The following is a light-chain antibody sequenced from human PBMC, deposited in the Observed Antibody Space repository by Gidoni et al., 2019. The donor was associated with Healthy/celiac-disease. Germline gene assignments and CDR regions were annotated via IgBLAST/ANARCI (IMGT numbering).Light chain of an antibody. J-gene: IGKJ2*01. V-gene: IGKV4-1*01. CDR2: WAS. CDR3: QQYYSTPYT. Sequence: DIVMTQSPDSLAVSLGARATINCESSQSGLYSSNNKNYLAWYQQKPGQPPKLLIYWASTRESGVPDRFSGSGSGTDFTLTISSLQSEDVAVYYCQQYYSTPYTFGQGTKLEIK. CDR1: QSGLYSSNNKNY.